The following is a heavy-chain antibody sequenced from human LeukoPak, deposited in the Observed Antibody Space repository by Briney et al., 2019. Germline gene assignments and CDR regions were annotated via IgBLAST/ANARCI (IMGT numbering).Heavy chain of an antibody. CDR2: IKEDGSEK. Sequence: GGSLRLSCAASGFTFSSYWMSWVRQAPGKGLEWVANIKEDGSEKYYVDSVKGRFTISRDNAKNSLYVQMHSLRVEDSAVYYCARGSNIVSTIYYYYYMDVWGKGTTVTVS. V-gene: IGHV3-7*01. D-gene: IGHD5/OR15-5a*01. J-gene: IGHJ6*03. CDR1: GFTFSSYW. CDR3: ARGSNIVSTIYYYYYMDV.